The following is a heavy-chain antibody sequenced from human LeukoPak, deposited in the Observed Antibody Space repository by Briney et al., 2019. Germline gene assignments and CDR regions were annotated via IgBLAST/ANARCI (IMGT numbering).Heavy chain of an antibody. CDR2: ISGSGGST. D-gene: IGHD3-22*01. Sequence: PGGSLRLSCPPSAFTFSSYGMCWVRQAPGKGLEWVSAISGSGGSTYYADSVKGRFTISRDNSKNTLDLQMNSLRAEDTAVYDCEEPYYVRSGPFPLGGRATLVTVSS. CDR1: AFTFSSYG. CDR3: EEPYYVRSGPFPL. J-gene: IGHJ2*01. V-gene: IGHV3-23*01.